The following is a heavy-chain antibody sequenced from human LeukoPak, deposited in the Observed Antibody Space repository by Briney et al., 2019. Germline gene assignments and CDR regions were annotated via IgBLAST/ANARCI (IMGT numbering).Heavy chain of an antibody. CDR1: GFTFSSYG. V-gene: IGHV3-30*05. J-gene: IGHJ4*02. D-gene: IGHD1-1*01. CDR2: ISYDGSNK. Sequence: QPGGSLRLSCAASGFTFSSYGMHWVRQAPGKGLEWVAVISYDGSNKYYADSVKGRFTISRDNSKNTLYLQMNSLRAEDTAVYYCARVLRDPETGALNWGQGTLVTVSS. CDR3: ARVLRDPETGALN.